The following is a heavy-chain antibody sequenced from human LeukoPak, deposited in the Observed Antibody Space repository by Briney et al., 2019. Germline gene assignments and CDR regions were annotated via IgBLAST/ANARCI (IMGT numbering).Heavy chain of an antibody. Sequence: PSETLSLTCAVYGGSFSGYYWSWIRQPPGKGLEWIGEINHSGSTNYNPSLKGRVTISVDTSKNQFSLKLSSVTAADTAVYYCARGVVGATTDYWGQGTLVTVSS. D-gene: IGHD1-26*01. J-gene: IGHJ4*02. CDR3: ARGVVGATTDY. V-gene: IGHV4-34*01. CDR2: INHSGST. CDR1: GGSFSGYY.